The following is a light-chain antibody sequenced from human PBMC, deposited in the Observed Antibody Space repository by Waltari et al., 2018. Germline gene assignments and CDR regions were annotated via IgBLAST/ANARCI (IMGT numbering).Light chain of an antibody. V-gene: IGKV1-9*01. J-gene: IGKJ4*01. CDR1: QGISSY. CDR2: AAS. Sequence: DIQLTQSPSFLSASVGDRVTITCRASQGISSYLAWYQQKPGKAPNHLIYAASTLQSGVPSRFSGSGSGTEFTLTISSLQPEDFATYYCQQLNSYALTFGGGTKVEIK. CDR3: QQLNSYALT.